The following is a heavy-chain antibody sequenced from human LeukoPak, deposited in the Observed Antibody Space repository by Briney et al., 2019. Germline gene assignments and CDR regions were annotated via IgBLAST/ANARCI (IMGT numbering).Heavy chain of an antibody. CDR2: ISTYNGNT. J-gene: IGHJ4*02. D-gene: IGHD5-12*01. V-gene: IGHV1-18*01. CDR1: GYTFTSFA. Sequence: AASVTVSCKTSGYTFTSFAISWVRQAPGQGLEWMGWISTYNGNTRYAQKVQGRITMTTDTSTSTAYTELRSLGSDDTAVYYCAREVPTIGDFDYWGQGTLVTVSS. CDR3: AREVPTIGDFDY.